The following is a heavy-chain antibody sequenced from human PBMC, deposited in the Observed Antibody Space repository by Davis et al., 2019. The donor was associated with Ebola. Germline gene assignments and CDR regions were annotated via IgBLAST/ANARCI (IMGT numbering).Heavy chain of an antibody. CDR3: TKTIVATAGDF. D-gene: IGHD6-13*01. CDR1: GFTFNDYW. J-gene: IGHJ4*02. CDR2: IKQDGSET. V-gene: IGHV3-7*01. Sequence: GESLKISCAASGFTFNDYWMTWVRQAPGKRLEWVANIKQDGSETYYVDSLKGRFTISRDNAKNSLYLPMNSLRVEDTAVYYCTKTIVATAGDFWGQGTLVTVSS.